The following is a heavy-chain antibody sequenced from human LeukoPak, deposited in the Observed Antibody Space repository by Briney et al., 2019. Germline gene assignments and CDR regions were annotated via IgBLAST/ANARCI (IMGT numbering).Heavy chain of an antibody. D-gene: IGHD6-13*01. CDR2: INHGGST. CDR3: ARGRAGIAAANWFDP. Sequence: SQTLSLTCTVSGGSINSGDSYWGWIRQPPGKSLEWIGEINHGGSTNYNPSLKSRVTISVDTSKNQFSLKLSSVTAADTAVYYCARGRAGIAAANWFDPWGQGTLVTVSS. CDR1: GGSINSGDSY. V-gene: IGHV4-30-4*01. J-gene: IGHJ5*02.